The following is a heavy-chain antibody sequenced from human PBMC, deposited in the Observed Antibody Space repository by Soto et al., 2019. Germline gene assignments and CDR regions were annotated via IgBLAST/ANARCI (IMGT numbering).Heavy chain of an antibody. Sequence: NPSETLSLTCTVSGGSISSYYWSWIRQPPGKGLEWIGYIYYSGSTNYNPSLKSRVTISVDTSKNQFSLKLSSVTAADTAVYYCARNARYYYGSGSYSVFDYWGQGTLVTVSS. V-gene: IGHV4-59*01. D-gene: IGHD3-10*01. CDR2: IYYSGST. CDR3: ARNARYYYGSGSYSVFDY. J-gene: IGHJ4*02. CDR1: GGSISSYY.